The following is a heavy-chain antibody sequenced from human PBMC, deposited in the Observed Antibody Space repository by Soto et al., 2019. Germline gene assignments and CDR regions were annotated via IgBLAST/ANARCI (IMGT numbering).Heavy chain of an antibody. J-gene: IGHJ4*02. V-gene: IGHV3-21*01. Sequence: PGGSLRLSCAASGFTFSTYSMKRVRKAPGKGLEWVSCISSSSSYIYYADSVKGRFTISSDNAKNSLYLQMNSRRAEDTAVYYCARVRGATWAYDYWAQGTVVPVSS. D-gene: IGHD1-26*01. CDR3: ARVRGATWAYDY. CDR1: GFTFSTYS. CDR2: ISSSSSYI.